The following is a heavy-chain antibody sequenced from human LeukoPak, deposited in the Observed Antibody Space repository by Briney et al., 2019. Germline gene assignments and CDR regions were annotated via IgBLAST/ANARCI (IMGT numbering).Heavy chain of an antibody. CDR1: GYTFTGYY. CDR3: ARGYYDSSDYEYFQH. D-gene: IGHD3-22*01. CDR2: INPGSGGT. J-gene: IGHJ1*01. Sequence: AASVKVSCKASGYTFTGYYMHWVRQAPGQGLEWMGWINPGSGGTNSAQKFQGRVTMTRDTSIITAYMELSRLRSDDTAVYFCARGYYDSSDYEYFQHWGQGTLVTASS. V-gene: IGHV1-2*02.